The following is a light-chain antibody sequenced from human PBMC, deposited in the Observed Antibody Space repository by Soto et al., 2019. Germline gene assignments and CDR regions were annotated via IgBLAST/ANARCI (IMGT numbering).Light chain of an antibody. J-gene: IGKJ1*01. V-gene: IGKV3-15*01. CDR3: QQYNNWPPAT. CDR2: GAS. Sequence: EIVMTQSPATLSVSPGERATLSCRASQSVSSNLAWYQQKPGQAPRLLIYGASTRATGIPARFSGSGSGTDFTLTIRSLQSEDFAVYYCQQYNNWPPATVGQGTKVEIK. CDR1: QSVSSN.